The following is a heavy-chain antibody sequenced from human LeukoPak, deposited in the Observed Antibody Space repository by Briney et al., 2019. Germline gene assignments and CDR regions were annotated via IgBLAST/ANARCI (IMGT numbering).Heavy chain of an antibody. CDR3: ARVCFGTHCGGDPTAFDY. CDR1: GFTFSSYS. Sequence: KSGGSLRLSCAASGFTFSSYSMNWVRQAPGKGLEWVSSISSSSSYIYYADSVKGRFTISRDNAKNSLYLQMNSLRAEDTAVYYCARVCFGTHCGGDPTAFDYWGQGTLVTVSA. V-gene: IGHV3-21*01. CDR2: ISSSSSYI. D-gene: IGHD2-21*02. J-gene: IGHJ4*02.